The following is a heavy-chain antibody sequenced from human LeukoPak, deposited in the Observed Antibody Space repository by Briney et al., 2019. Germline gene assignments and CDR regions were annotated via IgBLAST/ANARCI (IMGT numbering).Heavy chain of an antibody. D-gene: IGHD6-13*01. V-gene: IGHV3-7*03. CDR1: GFTFSSYW. CDR3: ARDLLGSSWYPAYDY. J-gene: IGHJ4*02. Sequence: GGSLRLSCAASGFTFSSYWMSWVRQAPGKGLEWMANIKQDGSEKYYVDSVKGRFTISRDNAKNSLYLQMNSLRAEDTAVYYCARDLLGSSWYPAYDYWGQGTLVTVSS. CDR2: IKQDGSEK.